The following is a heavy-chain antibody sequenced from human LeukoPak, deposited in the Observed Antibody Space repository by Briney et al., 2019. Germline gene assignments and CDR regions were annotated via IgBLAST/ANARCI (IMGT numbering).Heavy chain of an antibody. Sequence: SVKVSCKASGGTFSSYAISWVRQAPGQGLEWMGGIIPIFGTANYAQKFQGRVTITTDESTSTAYMELSSLRSEDTAVYYCARGPLLYYYDSSGYYFVYWGQGTLVTVSS. J-gene: IGHJ4*02. CDR2: IIPIFGTA. CDR1: GGTFSSYA. D-gene: IGHD3-22*01. CDR3: ARGPLLYYYDSSGYYFVY. V-gene: IGHV1-69*05.